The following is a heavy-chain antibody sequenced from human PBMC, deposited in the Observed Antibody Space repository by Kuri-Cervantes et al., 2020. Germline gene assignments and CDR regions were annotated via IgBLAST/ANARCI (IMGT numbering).Heavy chain of an antibody. Sequence: GGSLRLSCAASGFTFDDYAMHWVRQAPGEGLEWVSGISWNSGSIGYADSVKGRFAVSRDNAKNTVYLQMNSLRAEDTAVYYCVRDGTRGAFDIWGQGTMVTVSS. D-gene: IGHD2-2*01. V-gene: IGHV3-9*01. CDR2: ISWNSGSI. CDR1: GFTFDDYA. J-gene: IGHJ3*02. CDR3: VRDGTRGAFDI.